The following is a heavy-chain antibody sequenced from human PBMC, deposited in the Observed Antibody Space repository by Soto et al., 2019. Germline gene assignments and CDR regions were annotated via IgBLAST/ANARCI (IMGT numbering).Heavy chain of an antibody. CDR2: ISYDGSNT. CDR3: AKVGIPGTFDH. J-gene: IGHJ4*02. D-gene: IGHD1-20*01. Sequence: QVQLVESGGGVVQPGRSLRLSCAASGFTFSSYGMHWVRQAPGKGLEWVAVISYDGSNTYYADSVKGRFTISRDKSKNTLDLQMDSLRAEDTAVYYCAKVGIPGTFDHWGQGTLVTVSS. CDR1: GFTFSSYG. V-gene: IGHV3-30*18.